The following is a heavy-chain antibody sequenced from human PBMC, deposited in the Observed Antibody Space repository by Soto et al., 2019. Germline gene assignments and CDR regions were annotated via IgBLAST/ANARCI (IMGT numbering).Heavy chain of an antibody. D-gene: IGHD3-9*01. V-gene: IGHV1-8*01. J-gene: IGHJ5*02. CDR1: GYTFTSYD. Sequence: QVQLVQSGAEVKKPGASVKVSCKASGYTFTSYDINWVRQATGQGLEWMGWMNPNSGNTGYAQKVQGRVTMTRNTSISTAYMELSSLRSEDTAVYYGARLRNRYDISFDPWGQGTLVTVSS. CDR2: MNPNSGNT. CDR3: ARLRNRYDISFDP.